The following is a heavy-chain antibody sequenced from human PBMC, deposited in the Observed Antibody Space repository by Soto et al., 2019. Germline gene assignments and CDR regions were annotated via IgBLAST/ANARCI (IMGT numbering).Heavy chain of an antibody. CDR1: GDSVSSTSSI. V-gene: IGHV6-1*01. CDR3: ARDLHGTYYYAS. J-gene: IGHJ4*02. CDR2: TYYRSKWHT. Sequence: SQTLSLTCDISGDSVSSTSSIWNWIRQSPSRGLEWLGRTYYRSKWHTDYAVSVRSRITINPDTPKNQFSLQLSSVTPDDTAVYFCARDLHGTYYYASWGQGILVTVSS. D-gene: IGHD1-1*01.